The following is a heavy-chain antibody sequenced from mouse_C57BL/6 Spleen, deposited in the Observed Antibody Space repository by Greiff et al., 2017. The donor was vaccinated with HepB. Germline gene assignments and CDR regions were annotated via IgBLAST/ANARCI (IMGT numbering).Heavy chain of an antibody. CDR3: ARSGGSNPAY. CDR2: IYPRSGNT. Sequence: VKLMESGAELARPGASVKLSCKASGYTFTSYGISWVKQRTGQGLEWIGEIYPRSGNTYYNEKFKGKATLTADKSSSTAYMELRSLTSEDSAVYFCARSGGSNPAYWGQGTLVTVSA. J-gene: IGHJ3*01. CDR1: GYTFTSYG. V-gene: IGHV1-81*01.